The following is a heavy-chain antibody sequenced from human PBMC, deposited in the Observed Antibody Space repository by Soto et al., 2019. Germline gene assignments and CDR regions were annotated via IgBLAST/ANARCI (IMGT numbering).Heavy chain of an antibody. Sequence: GGSLRLSCAASGFTFRDYGMSWVRQAPGRGLEWVSGVSNSGSSTYYADSVKGRFTIPRDNSKNTLYLQMNSLRAEDTAVYYCAKHSRETTTCCGEDWGQGTRVTVSS. CDR2: VSNSGSST. CDR1: GFTFRDYG. D-gene: IGHD2-2*01. V-gene: IGHV3-23*01. J-gene: IGHJ4*02. CDR3: AKHSRETTTCCGED.